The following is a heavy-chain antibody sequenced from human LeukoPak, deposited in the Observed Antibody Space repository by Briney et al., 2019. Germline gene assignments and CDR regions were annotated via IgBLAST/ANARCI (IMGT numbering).Heavy chain of an antibody. Sequence: PGGSLRLSCAASGFTFSSYSMNWVRQAPGKGLEWVSYISSSSTIYYADSVKGRFTISRDNAKNSLYLQMNNLRAEDTAVYYCARSKDKNTYGYAYWGQGTLVTVSS. CDR3: ARSKDKNTYGYAY. J-gene: IGHJ4*02. CDR1: GFTFSSYS. D-gene: IGHD5-18*01. CDR2: ISSSSTI. V-gene: IGHV3-48*04.